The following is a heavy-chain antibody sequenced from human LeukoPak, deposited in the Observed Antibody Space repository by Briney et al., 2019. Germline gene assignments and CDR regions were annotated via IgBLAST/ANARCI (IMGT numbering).Heavy chain of an antibody. CDR1: DSSISSDSY. D-gene: IGHD1-26*01. V-gene: IGHV4-38-2*02. J-gene: IGHJ3*02. CDR2: IYQSGTT. CDR3: AREGAVGVITLDDAFDI. Sequence: SETLSLTCTVSDSSISSDSYWGWIRQPPGQGLEWIGTIYQSGTTYYNPFLKNRVTISIDTSKNQFSLKLSSVTAVDTAVYYCAREGAVGVITLDDAFDIWGQGTTVTVSS.